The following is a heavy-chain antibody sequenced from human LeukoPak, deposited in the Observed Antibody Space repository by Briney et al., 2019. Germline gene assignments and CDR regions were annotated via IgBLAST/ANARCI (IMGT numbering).Heavy chain of an antibody. Sequence: GGSLRLSCAASGFTFSSYSMNWVRQAPGKGPEWVSSIISSGSYMYYADSVKGRFTISRDNAKNSLYLQMNSLRAEDTAVYYCARDGYCSGGSCYYYGMDVWGQGTTVTVSS. CDR2: IISSGSYM. CDR3: ARDGYCSGGSCYYYGMDV. J-gene: IGHJ6*02. V-gene: IGHV3-21*06. CDR1: GFTFSSYS. D-gene: IGHD2-15*01.